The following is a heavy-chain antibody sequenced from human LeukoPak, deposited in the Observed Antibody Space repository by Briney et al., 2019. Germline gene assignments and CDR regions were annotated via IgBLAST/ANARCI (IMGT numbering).Heavy chain of an antibody. CDR3: AREIDYDFWSGYRNWFDP. D-gene: IGHD3-3*01. Sequence: RGSLRLSCAASGFTFSSYGMHWVRQAPGKGLEWVAVIWYDGSNKYYADSVKGRFTISRDNSKNTLYLQMNSLRAEDTAVYYCAREIDYDFWSGYRNWFDPWGQGTLVTVSS. CDR2: IWYDGSNK. V-gene: IGHV3-33*01. J-gene: IGHJ5*02. CDR1: GFTFSSYG.